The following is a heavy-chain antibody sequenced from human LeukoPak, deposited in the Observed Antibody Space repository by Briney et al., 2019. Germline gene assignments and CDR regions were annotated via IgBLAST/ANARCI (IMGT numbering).Heavy chain of an antibody. CDR1: GGPISSSNW. CDR2: IYHSGST. V-gene: IGHV4-4*02. D-gene: IGHD6-13*01. J-gene: IGHJ5*02. Sequence: SETLSLTCAVSGGPISSSNWWSWVRQPPGKGLEWIGEIYHSGSTNYNPSLKSRGTISVDKSTNQFSLKLSSVTAADTAVYYCARDSPPYSSSWYENWFDPWGQGTLVTVSS. CDR3: ARDSPPYSSSWYENWFDP.